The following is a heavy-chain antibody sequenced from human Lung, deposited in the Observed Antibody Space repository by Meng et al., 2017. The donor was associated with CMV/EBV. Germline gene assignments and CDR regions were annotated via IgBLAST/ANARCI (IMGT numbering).Heavy chain of an antibody. CDR1: GYTFSIYY. CDR2: IKPSDGSP. J-gene: IGHJ5*01. V-gene: IGHV1-46*01. CDR3: ARGGVTSVRGLDS. Sequence: ASVXVSXKASGYTFSIYYIHWVRQAPGQGLEWMGTIKPSDGSPIQIQRFQGRLTMTRDTSTSTVYMELSSLRSEDTAVYYCARGGVTSVRGLDSWGQGPLVTVSS. D-gene: IGHD3-10*01.